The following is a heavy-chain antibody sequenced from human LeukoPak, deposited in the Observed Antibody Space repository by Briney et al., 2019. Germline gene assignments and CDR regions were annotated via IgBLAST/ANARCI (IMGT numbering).Heavy chain of an antibody. J-gene: IGHJ6*02. D-gene: IGHD3-22*01. CDR2: MNPNSGNT. Sequence: GASVKVSCKASGYTFTSYDINWVRQATGQGLEWMGWMNPNSGNTGYAQKFQGRVTMTRNTSISTAYMELSSLRSEDTAVYYCARGSYYYDSSGSGSSHYYYYYGMDVWGQGTTVTVSS. CDR1: GYTFTSYD. V-gene: IGHV1-8*01. CDR3: ARGSYYYDSSGSGSSHYYYYYGMDV.